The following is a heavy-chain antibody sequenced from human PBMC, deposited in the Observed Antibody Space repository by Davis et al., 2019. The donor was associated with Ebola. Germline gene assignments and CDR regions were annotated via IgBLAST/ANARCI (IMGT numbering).Heavy chain of an antibody. Sequence: GESLKLSCAASGFTFSSYWMSWVRQAPGKGLEWVANIKQDGSEKYYVDSVKGRFTISRDNAKNTLFLQMNSLRADDTAVYYCARDVAGRAGYWGQGTLVTVSS. V-gene: IGHV3-7*01. D-gene: IGHD1-14*01. J-gene: IGHJ4*02. CDR2: IKQDGSEK. CDR3: ARDVAGRAGY. CDR1: GFTFSSYW.